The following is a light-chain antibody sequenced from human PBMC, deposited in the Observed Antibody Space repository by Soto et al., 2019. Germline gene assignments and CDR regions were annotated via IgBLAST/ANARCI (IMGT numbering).Light chain of an antibody. CDR1: SSDVGSYNL. CDR3: CSYAGNTTYV. V-gene: IGLV2-23*02. CDR2: EVT. J-gene: IGLJ1*01. Sequence: QSVLTQPASVSGSPRQSITISCTGTSSDVGSYNLVSWFQQHPGKAPKLMIYEVTKRPSGVSDRFSGSKSGNTASLTISGLQAEDEADYYCCSYAGNTTYVFGIGTKVTVL.